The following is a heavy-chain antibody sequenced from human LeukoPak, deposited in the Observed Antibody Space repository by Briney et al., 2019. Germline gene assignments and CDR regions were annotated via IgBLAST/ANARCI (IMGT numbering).Heavy chain of an antibody. CDR1: GFTFSSYG. V-gene: IGHV3-30*02. Sequence: GGSLRLSCAASGFTFSSYGMHWVRQAPGKGLEWVAYIRYDGSNKYYADSVKGRFTISRDNSKNTLYLQMNSLRAEDTAVYYCARILDSAWGELGYWGQGTLVTVSS. CDR3: ARILDSAWGELGY. D-gene: IGHD6-19*01. J-gene: IGHJ4*02. CDR2: IRYDGSNK.